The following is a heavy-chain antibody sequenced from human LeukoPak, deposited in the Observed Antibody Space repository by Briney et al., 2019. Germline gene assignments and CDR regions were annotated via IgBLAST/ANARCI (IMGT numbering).Heavy chain of an antibody. CDR2: IYYSGST. Sequence: SETLSLTCTVSGVSISSYYWSWIRQPPGKGLEWIGYIYYSGSTNYNPSLKSRVTISVDTSKNQFSLKLSSVTAADTAVYYCARVGGRDGYNFDYWGQGTLVTVSS. D-gene: IGHD5-24*01. CDR3: ARVGGRDGYNFDY. CDR1: GVSISSYY. J-gene: IGHJ4*02. V-gene: IGHV4-59*01.